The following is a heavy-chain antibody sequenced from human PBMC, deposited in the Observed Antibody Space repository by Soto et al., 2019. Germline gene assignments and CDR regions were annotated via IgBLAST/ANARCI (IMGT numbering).Heavy chain of an antibody. D-gene: IGHD1-20*01. CDR3: MTEYKGY. J-gene: IGHJ4*02. CDR1: GFSFNSYR. V-gene: IGHV3-7*01. Sequence: GASLRLSCAAAGFSFNSYRTSWVRQAPGKGLEWLAYVEEDGSDKYYVDSVKGRFTISRDNAKSSVYLQMNSLRAEDTALYYCMTEYKGYWGQGT. CDR2: VEEDGSDK.